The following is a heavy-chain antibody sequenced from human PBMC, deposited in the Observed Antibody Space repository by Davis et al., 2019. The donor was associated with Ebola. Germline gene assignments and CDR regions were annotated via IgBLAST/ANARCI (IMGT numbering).Heavy chain of an antibody. CDR1: EFTFRDYS. CDR3: AKDGLGGYFDY. CDR2: ISHDGSNR. D-gene: IGHD3-10*01. V-gene: IGHV3-30*01. J-gene: IGHJ4*02. Sequence: GESLKISCVASEFTFRDYSINWIRQAPGKGLEWMSIISHDGSNRFYADSVKGRFTISRDNSKNTLYLQMNSLRAEDTAVYYCAKDGLGGYFDYWGQGTLVTVSS.